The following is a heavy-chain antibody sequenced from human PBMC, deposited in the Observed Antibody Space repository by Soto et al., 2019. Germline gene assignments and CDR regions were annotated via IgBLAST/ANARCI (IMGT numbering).Heavy chain of an antibody. D-gene: IGHD6-19*01. V-gene: IGHV4-59*01. CDR3: ARVGSSGWSPDY. CDR2: IFYSGST. CDR1: GGSISGYY. J-gene: IGHJ4*02. Sequence: NPSETLSLTCTVSGGSISGYYWSWIRQPPGKGLEWIGYIFYSGSTNYNPSLRSRVTISVDTSKNQFSLKLSSVTTADTAMYYCARVGSSGWSPDYWGQGTLVTVSS.